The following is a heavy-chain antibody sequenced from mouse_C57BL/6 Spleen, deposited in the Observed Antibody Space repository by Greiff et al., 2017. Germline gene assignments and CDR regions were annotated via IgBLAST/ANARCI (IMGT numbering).Heavy chain of an antibody. D-gene: IGHD1-2*01. CDR3: ARHYGLWYFDV. V-gene: IGHV1-7*01. J-gene: IGHJ1*03. CDR1: GYTFTSYW. Sequence: QVQLQQSGAELAKPGASVKLSCKASGYTFTSYWMHWVKQRPGQGLEWIGYINPSSGYTKYNQKFKDKATLTADKSSSTAYLQLSSLTYEDTAVYYCARHYGLWYFDVWGTGTTVTVSS. CDR2: INPSSGYT.